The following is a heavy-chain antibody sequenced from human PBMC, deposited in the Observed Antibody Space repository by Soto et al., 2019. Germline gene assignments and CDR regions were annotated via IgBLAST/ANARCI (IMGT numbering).Heavy chain of an antibody. CDR2: ISYDGSNK. CDR1: GFTFSSYA. V-gene: IGHV3-30-3*01. J-gene: IGHJ4*02. Sequence: QVQLVESGGGVVQPGRSLRLSCAASGFTFSSYAMHWVRQAPGKGLEWVAVISYDGSNKYYADSVKGRFTISRDNSKNPLYRQRNSLRAEDTAVYYCARAYEGDYFGYWGQGTLVTVSS. D-gene: IGHD3-16*01. CDR3: ARAYEGDYFGY.